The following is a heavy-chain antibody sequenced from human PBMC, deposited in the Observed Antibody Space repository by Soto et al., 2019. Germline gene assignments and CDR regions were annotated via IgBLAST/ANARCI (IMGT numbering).Heavy chain of an antibody. J-gene: IGHJ4*02. D-gene: IGHD5-18*01. CDR2: ISGSGDRT. CDR3: VKERSGHSYADS. CDR1: GFTFSIYA. Sequence: EVQLLESGGGLVKPGGSLRLPFAASGFTFSIYAMSWLRRPPGKGLEWASAISGSGDRTYYADSVKGRFTISRDNSKNTLYLQMNSLRAEDSAVYYCVKERSGHSYADSWGQGTLVTVSS. V-gene: IGHV3-23*01.